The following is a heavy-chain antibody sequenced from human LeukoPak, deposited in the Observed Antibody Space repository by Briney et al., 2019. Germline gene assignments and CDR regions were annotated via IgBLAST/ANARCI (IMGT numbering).Heavy chain of an antibody. J-gene: IGHJ4*02. V-gene: IGHV3-30*18. Sequence: GGSLRLSCAASGFTFSTYGMHWVRQAPGKGLEWVAVISFDGSNTYYADSVRGRFTISRDNSKNTLYLQVNSLRTEDTAVYYCAKAPRRGDGSTIIQSYLDFWGQGTLVTVSS. CDR2: ISFDGSNT. D-gene: IGHD2-21*02. CDR3: AKAPRRGDGSTIIQSYLDF. CDR1: GFTFSTYG.